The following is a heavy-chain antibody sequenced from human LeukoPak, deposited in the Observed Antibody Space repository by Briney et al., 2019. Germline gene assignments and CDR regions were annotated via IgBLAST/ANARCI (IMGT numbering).Heavy chain of an antibody. CDR1: GASISSGSNY. J-gene: IGHJ6*03. CDR2: IYSSGST. Sequence: SETLSLTCSVSGASISSGSNYWGWIRQPPGKTLEWIGSIYSSGSTYYNSSLQSRVIIIIDTPKNQFSLKLSSVTAADTAVYYCARGPQPRYYYGSGRYYMDVWGKGTTVTVSS. V-gene: IGHV4-39*07. CDR3: ARGPQPRYYYGSGRYYMDV. D-gene: IGHD3-10*01.